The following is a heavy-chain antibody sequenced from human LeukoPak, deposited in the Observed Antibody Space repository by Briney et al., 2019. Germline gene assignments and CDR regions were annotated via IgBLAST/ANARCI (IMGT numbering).Heavy chain of an antibody. V-gene: IGHV4-4*08. CDR2: IYTSGST. J-gene: IGHJ4*02. Sequence: SETLSLTCTVSGGSISSYYWSWIRQPPGKGLEWIGRIYTSGSTTYNPSLKSRVTISGDTSENQFSLRLSSVTAADTAVYYCARASYSYDISGWVPFDYWGQGTLVTVSS. CDR1: GGSISSYY. D-gene: IGHD3-22*01. CDR3: ARASYSYDISGWVPFDY.